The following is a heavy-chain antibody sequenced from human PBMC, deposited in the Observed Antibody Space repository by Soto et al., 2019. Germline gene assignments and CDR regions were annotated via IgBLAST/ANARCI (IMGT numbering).Heavy chain of an antibody. J-gene: IGHJ6*02. CDR1: GFTFMSYS. Sequence: EVQLVESGGGLVQPGGSLRRSCAASGFTFMSYSMNWVRQDPGQGLEWVSYISSSSSTIYYADSVKGRFTISRDNAKTSLYLQMNSLREEETAVYYCARRGKSGLDVWGQGTTVTVSS. D-gene: IGHD6-13*01. CDR3: ARRGKSGLDV. CDR2: ISSSSSTI. V-gene: IGHV3-48*02.